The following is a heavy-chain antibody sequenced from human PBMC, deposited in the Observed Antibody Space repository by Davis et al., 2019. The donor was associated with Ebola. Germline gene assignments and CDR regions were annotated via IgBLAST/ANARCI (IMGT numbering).Heavy chain of an antibody. Sequence: AASVKVSCKASGYTFTSYGISWVRQAPGQGLEWMGGIIPIFGTANYAQKFQGRVTITADESTSTAYMELSSLRSEDTAVYYCAIRVDGLPYYYYYGMDVWGKGTTVTVSS. D-gene: IGHD5-12*01. CDR1: GYTFTSYG. CDR3: AIRVDGLPYYYYYGMDV. V-gene: IGHV1-69*13. J-gene: IGHJ6*04. CDR2: IIPIFGTA.